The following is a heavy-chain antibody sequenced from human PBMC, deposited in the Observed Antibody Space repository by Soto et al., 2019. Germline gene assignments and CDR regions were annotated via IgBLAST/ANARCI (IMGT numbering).Heavy chain of an antibody. V-gene: IGHV3-20*04. CDR1: GFTFDDYG. Sequence: GGSLRLSCAASGFTFDDYGMSWVRQAPGKGLEWVSGINWNGGSTGYADSVKGRFTISRDNAKNSLYLQMNSLRAEDTALYYCARALVVTAPYYFDYWGQGTLVTVSS. J-gene: IGHJ4*02. CDR2: INWNGGST. CDR3: ARALVVTAPYYFDY. D-gene: IGHD2-21*02.